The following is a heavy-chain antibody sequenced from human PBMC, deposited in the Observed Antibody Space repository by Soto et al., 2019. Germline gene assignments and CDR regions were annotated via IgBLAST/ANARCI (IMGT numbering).Heavy chain of an antibody. CDR3: ARASIRGYCSSTSCYQNY. J-gene: IGHJ4*02. CDR2: INPNSGGT. D-gene: IGHD2-2*01. CDR1: GYTFTGYY. Sequence: ASVKVSCKASGYTFTGYYMHWVRQAPGQGLEWMGWINPNSGGTNYAQKFRGRVTMTRDTSISTAYMELSRLRSDDTAVYYCARASIRGYCSSTSCYQNYWGQGTLVTVSS. V-gene: IGHV1-2*02.